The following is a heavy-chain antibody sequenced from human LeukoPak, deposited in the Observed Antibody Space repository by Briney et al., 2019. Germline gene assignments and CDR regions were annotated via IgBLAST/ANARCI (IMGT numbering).Heavy chain of an antibody. CDR1: GGSISSSSYY. J-gene: IGHJ4*02. CDR2: IYYSGST. V-gene: IGHV4-39*07. CDR3: ARGPYLIHPHSRIAVAGYTDY. Sequence: SETLSLTCTVSGGSISSSSYYWGWIRQPPGKGLEWIGSIYYSGSTYYNPSLKSRITISVDTSKNQFSLKLSSVTATDTAVYYCARGPYLIHPHSRIAVAGYTDYWGQGTLVTVSS. D-gene: IGHD6-19*01.